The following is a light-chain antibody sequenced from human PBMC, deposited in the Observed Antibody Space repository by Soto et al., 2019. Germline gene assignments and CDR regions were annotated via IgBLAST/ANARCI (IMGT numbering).Light chain of an antibody. J-gene: IGKJ2*01. CDR2: GSS. CDR1: QSVSGNY. Sequence: EIVLTQYPGTLSLSPGERATLSCRASQSVSGNYLAWYQQKPGQSPRLLIYGSSDRATGIPDRFSGSGSGTDFTLNITKVEPADFAVYYCHQYGSSPPYTFGQGTKLEMK. CDR3: HQYGSSPPYT. V-gene: IGKV3-20*01.